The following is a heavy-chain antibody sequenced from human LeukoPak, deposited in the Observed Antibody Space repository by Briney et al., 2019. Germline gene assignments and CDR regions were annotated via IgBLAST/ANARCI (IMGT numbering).Heavy chain of an antibody. CDR3: ARAPYDSSGYYLSYYYYGMDV. CDR1: GGTFSSYA. J-gene: IGHJ6*02. D-gene: IGHD3-22*01. CDR2: IIPIFGTA. Sequence: GASVKVSCKTSGGTFSSYAISWVRQAPGQGLEWMGGIIPIFGTANYAQKFQGRVTITADESTSTAYMELSSLRSEDTAVYYCARAPYDSSGYYLSYYYYGMDVWGQGTTVTVSS. V-gene: IGHV1-69*13.